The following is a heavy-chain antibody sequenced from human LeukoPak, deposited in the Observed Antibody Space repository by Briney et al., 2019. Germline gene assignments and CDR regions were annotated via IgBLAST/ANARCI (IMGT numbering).Heavy chain of an antibody. J-gene: IGHJ4*02. D-gene: IGHD2-2*01. CDR3: ARGGLYCSSTSCYGIEY. V-gene: IGHV1-18*04. CDR1: GYTFTSYG. Sequence: ASVKVSCKAAGYTFTSYGISWVRQAPGQGLEWMGWISAYNGNTNYAQKLQGRVTMTTDTSTSTVYMELRSLRSDETAVYYCARGGLYCSSTSCYGIEYWGQGTLVTVSS. CDR2: ISAYNGNT.